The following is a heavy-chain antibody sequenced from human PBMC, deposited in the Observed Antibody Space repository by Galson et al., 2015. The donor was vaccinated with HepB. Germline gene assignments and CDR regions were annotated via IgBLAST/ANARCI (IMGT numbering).Heavy chain of an antibody. Sequence: SVKVSCKASGSTFASYYMHWVRQTPGQGLEWMGIINPSGGSTSYAQKFQGRVTMTRDTSTSTVYMELSSLRSEDTAVYYCAREMVAPLNLGYWGQGTLVTVSS. CDR3: AREMVAPLNLGY. D-gene: IGHD2-15*01. V-gene: IGHV1-46*01. J-gene: IGHJ4*02. CDR1: GSTFASYY. CDR2: INPSGGST.